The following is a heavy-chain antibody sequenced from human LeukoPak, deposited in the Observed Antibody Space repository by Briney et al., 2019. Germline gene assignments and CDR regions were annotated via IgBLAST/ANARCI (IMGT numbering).Heavy chain of an antibody. CDR1: GYTFTGYY. Sequence: ASVKVSCKASGYTFTGYYMHWVRQAPGQGLEWMGWINPNSGGTNYAQKFQGRVTMTRDTSISTAYMKLSRLRSDDTAVYYCARGASAAGTEDYWGQGTLVTVSS. D-gene: IGHD6-13*01. J-gene: IGHJ4*02. V-gene: IGHV1-2*02. CDR2: INPNSGGT. CDR3: ARGASAAGTEDY.